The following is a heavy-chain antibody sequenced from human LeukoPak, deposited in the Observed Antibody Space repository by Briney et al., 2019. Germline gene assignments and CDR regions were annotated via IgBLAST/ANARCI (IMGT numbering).Heavy chain of an antibody. Sequence: GGSLRLSCAASGFTFSNYRMGWVRQAPGKGLEWVANIKQDGSEKYYVDSVKGRFIISRDNAKNSLYLQMNSLRAEDTAVYYCARRYYYDSSGFPDYWGQGTLVTVSS. CDR3: ARRYYYDSSGFPDY. V-gene: IGHV3-7*05. CDR1: GFTFSNYR. CDR2: IKQDGSEK. J-gene: IGHJ4*02. D-gene: IGHD3-22*01.